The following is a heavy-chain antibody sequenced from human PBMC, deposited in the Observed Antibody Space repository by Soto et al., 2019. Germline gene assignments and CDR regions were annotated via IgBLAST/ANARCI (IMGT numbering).Heavy chain of an antibody. CDR3: TGLWFGEIYNY. Sequence: EVELVESGGGLVKPGGSLTLSCAASDFSFKNAWMNWVRQAPGKGLEWVGRIKNKNDGGTTDYAAFVKGRFTISRDASENTLYLHMNGLKTEDTGVYFCTGLWFGEIYNYWGQGSLVTVSS. CDR2: IKNKNDGGTT. CDR1: DFSFKNAW. V-gene: IGHV3-15*07. J-gene: IGHJ4*01. D-gene: IGHD3-10*01.